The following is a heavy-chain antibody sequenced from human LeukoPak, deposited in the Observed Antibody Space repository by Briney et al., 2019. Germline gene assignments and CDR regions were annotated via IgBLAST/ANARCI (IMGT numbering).Heavy chain of an antibody. Sequence: PGRSLGLSCAATGFTFKDYGMHWVRQPPGKGLEWVSSINWNGGGTDYADSVKGRFTISRDNAKNSLYLQLSSLRPEDTALYYCAKHMRATNTYSFFGLDVWGQGTTVTVSS. CDR3: AKHMRATNTYSFFGLDV. J-gene: IGHJ6*02. CDR1: GFTFKDYG. CDR2: INWNGGGT. V-gene: IGHV3-9*01. D-gene: IGHD1-26*01.